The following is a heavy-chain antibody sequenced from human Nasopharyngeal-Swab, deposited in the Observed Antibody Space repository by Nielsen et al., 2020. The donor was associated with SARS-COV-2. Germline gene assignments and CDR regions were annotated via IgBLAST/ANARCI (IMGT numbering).Heavy chain of an antibody. J-gene: IGHJ3*02. D-gene: IGHD2-2*01. CDR3: ARDQTISSNAFDI. CDR1: GYTFTGYY. CDR2: NNPNSGGT. Sequence: SVKVSCKASGYTFTGYYMHWVRQDTGQGLEWMGWNNPNSGGTNYAQKFQGRVTMTRDTSISTAYMELSRLRSDDTAVYYCARDQTISSNAFDIWGQGTMVTVSS. V-gene: IGHV1-2*02.